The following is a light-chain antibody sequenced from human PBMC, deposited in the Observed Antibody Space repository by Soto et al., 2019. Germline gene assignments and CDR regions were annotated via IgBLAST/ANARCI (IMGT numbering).Light chain of an antibody. CDR1: SSDVGGYNY. V-gene: IGLV2-14*01. J-gene: IGLJ2*01. CDR2: EVT. Sequence: QSVLTQPVSVSGSPGQSITISCTGTSSDVGGYNYVSWYQQHPGKAPKLMIYEVTKRPSGVSNRFSGSKSGNTASLTISGLQAEDESDYYCSSFTSKSTLIFGGGTKVTVL. CDR3: SSFTSKSTLI.